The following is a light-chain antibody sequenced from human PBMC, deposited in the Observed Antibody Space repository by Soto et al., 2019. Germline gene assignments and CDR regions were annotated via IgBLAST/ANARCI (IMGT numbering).Light chain of an antibody. V-gene: IGKV3D-15*01. CDR3: QQYNNWPRT. J-gene: IGKJ1*01. CDR1: QSVASN. Sequence: EIEMTQSPATPSASPGELATLSCRASQSVASNLAWYQQKPGQAPRLLIYGASTRATGVPARFSGSRSGTEFTLNISGLQSEDFTLYYCQQYNNWPRTFGQGTKVEI. CDR2: GAS.